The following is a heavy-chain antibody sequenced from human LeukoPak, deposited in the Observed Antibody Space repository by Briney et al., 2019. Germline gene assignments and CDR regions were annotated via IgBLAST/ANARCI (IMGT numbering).Heavy chain of an antibody. CDR1: GFAFNTYT. Sequence: PGGSLRVSCAASGFAFNTYTMNWVRQAPGKGLEWVSCISSSGTYTYYADSVKGRFTVSRDNAKNLLFLQMNSLRAEDTAVYYCARDNYDSSTPYYFDNWGQGTLVTVSS. V-gene: IGHV3-21*06. J-gene: IGHJ4*02. D-gene: IGHD3-22*01. CDR3: ARDNYDSSTPYYFDN. CDR2: ISSSGTYT.